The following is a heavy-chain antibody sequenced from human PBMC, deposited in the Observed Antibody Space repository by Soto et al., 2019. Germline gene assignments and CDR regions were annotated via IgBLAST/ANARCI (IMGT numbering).Heavy chain of an antibody. D-gene: IGHD4-17*01. CDR3: ARERYRVYGDTVLNYYYYGMDV. CDR2: IIPIYGTA. V-gene: IGHV1-69*12. CDR1: GGTFSSYA. J-gene: IGHJ6*02. Sequence: QVQLVQSGAEVKKPGSSVKVSCKASGGTFSSYAINWVRQAPGQGLEWLGGIIPIYGTANYAQKFQGRVTSTADESTRTAYMELSSLRAEDTAVYYCARERYRVYGDTVLNYYYYGMDVGGQGTTVTVSS.